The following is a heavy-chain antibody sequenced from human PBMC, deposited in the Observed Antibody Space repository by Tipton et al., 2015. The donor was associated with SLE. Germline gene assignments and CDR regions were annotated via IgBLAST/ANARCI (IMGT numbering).Heavy chain of an antibody. D-gene: IGHD3-3*01. V-gene: IGHV4-38-2*02. CDR1: GYSISSGYY. CDR3: ARDVPSGDFWSGYLSGNYYYGMDV. CDR2: IYHSGST. J-gene: IGHJ6*02. Sequence: LRLSCAVSGYSISSGYYWGWIRQPPGKGLEWIGSIYHSGSTYYNPSLKSRVTISVDTSKNQFSLKLSSVTAADTAVYYCARDVPSGDFWSGYLSGNYYYGMDVWGQGTTVTVSS.